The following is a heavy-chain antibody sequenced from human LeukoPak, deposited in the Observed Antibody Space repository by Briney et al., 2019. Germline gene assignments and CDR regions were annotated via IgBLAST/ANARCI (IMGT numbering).Heavy chain of an antibody. CDR2: IRYDGSNK. J-gene: IGHJ4*01. CDR3: AKEGNSGSLYYFDY. Sequence: PGGSLRLSCAASGFTFSSYGMNWVRQAPGKGLEWVAFIRYDGSNKYYADSVKGRFTLSRDNSKSTLYLQMSSLRAEDTAVYYYAKEGNSGSLYYFDYWGHGTLVTVSS. D-gene: IGHD1-26*01. V-gene: IGHV3-30*02. CDR1: GFTFSSYG.